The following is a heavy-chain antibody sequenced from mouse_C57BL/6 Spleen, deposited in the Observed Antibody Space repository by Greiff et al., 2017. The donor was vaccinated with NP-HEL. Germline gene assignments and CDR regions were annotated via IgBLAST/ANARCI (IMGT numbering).Heavy chain of an antibody. Sequence: VQLQQPGAELVMPGASVKLSCKASGYTFTSYWMHWVKQRPGQGLEWIGEIDPSDSYTNYNQKFKGKSTLTVDKSSSTAYMQLSSLTSEDSAVYYGARNPYGSSPFDYWGQGTTLTVSS. V-gene: IGHV1-69*01. J-gene: IGHJ2*01. CDR3: ARNPYGSSPFDY. CDR1: GYTFTSYW. D-gene: IGHD1-1*01. CDR2: IDPSDSYT.